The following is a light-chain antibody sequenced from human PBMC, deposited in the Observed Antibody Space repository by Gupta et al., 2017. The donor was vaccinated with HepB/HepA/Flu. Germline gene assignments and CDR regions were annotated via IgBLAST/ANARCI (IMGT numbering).Light chain of an antibody. Sequence: DIVVTQSPDSLAVSLGERATINCKSSQSVLYTSNNKNYLAWYQQKAGQPPKLLIYWASTRESGVPDRFSGSGSGTDFTLTISSPQAEDVALYYCQQYYSTPCSFGQGTKLEIK. V-gene: IGKV4-1*01. CDR3: QQYYSTPCS. CDR2: WAS. CDR1: QSVLYTSNNKNY. J-gene: IGKJ2*04.